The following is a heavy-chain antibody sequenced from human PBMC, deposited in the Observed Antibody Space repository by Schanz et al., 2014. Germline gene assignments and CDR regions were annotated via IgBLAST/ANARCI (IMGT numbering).Heavy chain of an antibody. CDR3: ARDRGYCSGGSCLTFDY. Sequence: VQLVESGGGLIQRGESLRLSCSASGFSFSSYSMNWVRQAPGKGLEWLSYIDGKSTTVYYADSVKGRFTISRDNSKNTLYLQMNTLRAEDTAVYYCARDRGYCSGGSCLTFDYWGQGTLGTVSS. CDR1: GFSFSSYS. J-gene: IGHJ4*02. D-gene: IGHD2-15*01. CDR2: IDGKSTTV. V-gene: IGHV3-48*01.